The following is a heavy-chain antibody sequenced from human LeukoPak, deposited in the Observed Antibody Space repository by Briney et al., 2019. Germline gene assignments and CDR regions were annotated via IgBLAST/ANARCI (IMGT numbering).Heavy chain of an antibody. CDR1: GGSFSGYY. J-gene: IGHJ4*02. D-gene: IGHD5-18*01. Sequence: PSETLSLTCAVDGGSFSGYYWSWIRQPPGKGLEWIGEINHSGTTNYNPSLKSRVTISVDTSKSQFSLKLSSVTAADTAVYYCARQSHVDTSMVFWGQGTLVTVSS. CDR2: INHSGTT. CDR3: ARQSHVDTSMVF. V-gene: IGHV4-34*01.